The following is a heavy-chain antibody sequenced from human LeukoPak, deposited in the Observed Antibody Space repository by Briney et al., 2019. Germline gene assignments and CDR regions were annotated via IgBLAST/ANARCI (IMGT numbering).Heavy chain of an antibody. J-gene: IGHJ4*02. CDR3: ARVGCSATCPLDY. CDR2: INPNGGGT. V-gene: IGHV1-2*02. CDR1: GHTFTGYY. Sequence: GASVKVSCKASGHTFTGYYIHWVRQAPGQGLEWMGWINPNGGGTNFAQKFQGRVTMTRDTSISTAYMELSSLRSDDTAVYYCARVGCSATCPLDYWGQGTLVTVSS. D-gene: IGHD2-2*01.